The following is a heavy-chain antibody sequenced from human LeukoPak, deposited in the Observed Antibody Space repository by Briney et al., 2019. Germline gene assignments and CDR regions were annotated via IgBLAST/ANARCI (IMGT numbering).Heavy chain of an antibody. CDR1: GGTFSSYA. V-gene: IGHV1-69*01. CDR3: ARGGRYFDWLPTFDY. D-gene: IGHD3-9*01. CDR2: IIPIFGTA. J-gene: IGHJ4*02. Sequence: SVKVSCKASGGTFSSYAISWVRQAPGQGLEWMGGIIPIFGTANYAQKFQGRVTITADESTSTAYMELSSLRSEDTAVYYCARGGRYFDWLPTFDYWGQGTLVTASS.